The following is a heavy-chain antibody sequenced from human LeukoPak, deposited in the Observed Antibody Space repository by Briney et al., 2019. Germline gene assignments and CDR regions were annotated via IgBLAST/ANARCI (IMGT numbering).Heavy chain of an antibody. CDR2: LISSGSTI. D-gene: IGHD6-19*01. CDR1: GFTFSSYE. V-gene: IGHV3-48*03. J-gene: IGHJ3*02. Sequence: GGSLRLSCAASGFTFSSYEMNWVRPAPGKGLEWVSYLISSGSTIYYADSVKGRFTISRDNAKNTLYLQMKSMRDEDTAVYYCARESSGWYSVEGAFDIWGQGTMVTVSS. CDR3: ARESSGWYSVEGAFDI.